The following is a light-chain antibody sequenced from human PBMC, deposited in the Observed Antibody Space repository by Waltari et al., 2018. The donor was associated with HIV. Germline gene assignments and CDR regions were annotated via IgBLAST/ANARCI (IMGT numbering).Light chain of an antibody. J-gene: IGLJ3*02. CDR3: SSWTTSTTRV. V-gene: IGLV2-14*03. CDR2: EVT. CDR1: NEDAGAYNY. Sequence: QSALTQPASVSGSPGQSITISCTGTNEDAGAYNYVSWYQQHPGKAPKLIIYEVTNRPSGISARFSGSKSGNTASLTISGLQAEDEADYHCSSWTTSTTRVFGGGTKVTVL.